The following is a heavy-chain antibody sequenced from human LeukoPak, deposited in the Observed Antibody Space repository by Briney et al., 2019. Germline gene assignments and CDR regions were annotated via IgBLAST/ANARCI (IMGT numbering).Heavy chain of an antibody. J-gene: IGHJ3*02. D-gene: IGHD2-15*01. Sequence: PSETLSHTCTVSGGSISSGSYYWSWIRQPAGKGLEWIGRIYATGSTNYNPSLKSRVTISVDTSKNQFSLKLSSVTAADTAVYYCARDSLLGYCSGGSCYPHAFDIWGQGTMVTVSS. CDR1: GGSISSGSYY. CDR2: IYATGST. CDR3: ARDSLLGYCSGGSCYPHAFDI. V-gene: IGHV4-61*02.